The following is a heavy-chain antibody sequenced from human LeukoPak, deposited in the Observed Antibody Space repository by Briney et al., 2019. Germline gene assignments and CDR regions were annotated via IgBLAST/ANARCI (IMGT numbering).Heavy chain of an antibody. Sequence: ASVKVSCKTSGGTYSNYAISWVRQAPGQGLEWMGIINPSGGSTSYAQKFQGRVTMTRNTSISTAYMELSSLRSEDTAVYYCARDPLRSYCSSTSCRGSFDYWGQGTLVTVSS. V-gene: IGHV1-46*01. CDR2: INPSGGST. CDR3: ARDPLRSYCSSTSCRGSFDY. CDR1: GGTYSNYA. J-gene: IGHJ4*02. D-gene: IGHD2-2*01.